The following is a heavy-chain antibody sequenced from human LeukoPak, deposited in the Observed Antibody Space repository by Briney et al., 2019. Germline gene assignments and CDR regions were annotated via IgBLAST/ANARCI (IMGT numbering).Heavy chain of an antibody. CDR3: FCFGDYPHYFDY. V-gene: IGHV4-38-2*02. CDR2: IYHSGST. D-gene: IGHD4-17*01. Sequence: PSETLSLTCTVSGYSISSGYYWGWIRQPPGKGLEWIGSIYHSGSTYYNPSLKSRVTISVDTSKNQFSLKLSSVTAADTAVYYCFCFGDYPHYFDYWGQGTLVTVSS. CDR1: GYSISSGYY. J-gene: IGHJ4*02.